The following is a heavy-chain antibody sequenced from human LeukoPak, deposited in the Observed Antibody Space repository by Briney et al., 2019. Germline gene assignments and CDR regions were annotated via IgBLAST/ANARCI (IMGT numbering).Heavy chain of an antibody. Sequence: AGGSLRLSCAASGFTFSNYGMHWVRQAPGKGLEWVSDIWYGASNKYYVDSVKGRFTISRDNSKNTVYLQMNSLRAEDTAVYYCAKDLRGSSTGWPTFDYWGQGTLVTVSS. D-gene: IGHD2-2*01. CDR2: IWYGASNK. CDR3: AKDLRGSSTGWPTFDY. V-gene: IGHV3-33*06. CDR1: GFTFSNYG. J-gene: IGHJ4*02.